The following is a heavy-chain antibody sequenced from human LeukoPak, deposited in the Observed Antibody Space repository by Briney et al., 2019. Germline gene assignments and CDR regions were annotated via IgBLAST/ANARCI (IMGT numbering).Heavy chain of an antibody. Sequence: PSGTLSLTCAVSGGSISSSNWWSWVRQPPGKGLEWIGEIYHSGSTNYNPSLKSRVTILVDKSKNQFSLKLSSVTAADTAVYYCARVLAVAGTRPFYYYGMDVWAKGPRSPSPQ. CDR1: GGSISSSNW. D-gene: IGHD6-19*01. CDR3: ARVLAVAGTRPFYYYGMDV. CDR2: IYHSGST. V-gene: IGHV4-4*02. J-gene: IGHJ6*04.